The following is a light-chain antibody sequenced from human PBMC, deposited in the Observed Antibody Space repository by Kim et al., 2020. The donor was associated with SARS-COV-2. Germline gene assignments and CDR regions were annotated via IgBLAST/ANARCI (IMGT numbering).Light chain of an antibody. CDR3: QVWDDGSDLVV. CDR1: NIGRKS. Sequence: SYELTQPPSVSVAPEKTATITCGANNIGRKSVNWYRQKPGQAPVLVVYDNSDRPSEIPERFSGSNSENTATLTISRVEGGDEAVYYCQVWDDGSDLVVFGGGTKVTVL. V-gene: IGLV3-21*03. CDR2: DNS. J-gene: IGLJ2*01.